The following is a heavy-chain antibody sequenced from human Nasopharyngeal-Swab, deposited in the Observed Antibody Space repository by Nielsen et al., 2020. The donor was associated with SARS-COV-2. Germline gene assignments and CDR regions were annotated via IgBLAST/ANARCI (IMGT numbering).Heavy chain of an antibody. CDR2: IYYSGST. V-gene: IGHV4-39*01. D-gene: IGHD5-24*01. Sequence: GSLRLSCTVSRGSISSSSYYWGWIRQPPGKGLEWIGSIYYSGSTYYNPSLKSRVTISVDTSKNQFSLKLSSVTAADTAVYYCARRQGGWLQAVHYFDYWGQGTLVTVSS. CDR3: ARRQGGWLQAVHYFDY. J-gene: IGHJ4*02. CDR1: RGSISSSSYY.